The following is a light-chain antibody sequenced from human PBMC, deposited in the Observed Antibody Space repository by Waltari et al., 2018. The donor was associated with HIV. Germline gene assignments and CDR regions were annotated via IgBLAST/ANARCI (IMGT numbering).Light chain of an antibody. Sequence: QSVLTQPPSVSGAPGQRVTISCTGSSSNIGAGYDVHWYQQLPGTAPKLLIYGQPRRTTGPPVRLSSSNARTLAAIASTGLEDVDESDYYCPSYDSSLSGWVFGGGTKLTVL. V-gene: IGLV1-40*01. CDR1: SSNIGAGYD. CDR2: GQP. J-gene: IGLJ3*02. CDR3: PSYDSSLSGWV.